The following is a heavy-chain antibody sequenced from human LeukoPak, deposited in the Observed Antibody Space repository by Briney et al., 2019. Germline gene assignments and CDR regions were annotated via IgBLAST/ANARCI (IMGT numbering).Heavy chain of an antibody. Sequence: GGSLRLSCAASGFIVSCMSWVRQAPGKGLEWVSLIYSGGSTYYADSVKGRFTISRDNSKNTLYLRMDNLRAEDTAVYYCARHDYGDRYAFDIWGQGTMVTVSS. CDR3: ARHDYGDRYAFDI. CDR1: GFIVSC. D-gene: IGHD4-17*01. J-gene: IGHJ3*02. CDR2: IYSGGST. V-gene: IGHV3-66*04.